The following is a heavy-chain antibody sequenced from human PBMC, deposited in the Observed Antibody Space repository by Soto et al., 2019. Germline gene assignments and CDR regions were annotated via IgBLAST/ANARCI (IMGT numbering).Heavy chain of an antibody. J-gene: IGHJ6*02. CDR1: GGSINSGDYY. CDR3: ARWSGVGVAGMDV. CDR2: MYYSGIT. V-gene: IGHV4-30-4*01. Sequence: QVQLQESGPRLVKSSQTLYLTCTVSGGSINSGDYYWSWIRQSPGKGLEWVGYMYYSGITDYNASLKSRITMSMDTSKNQSPRRLNSGTAADTAVYFCARWSGVGVAGMDVWGQGTTVTVSS. D-gene: IGHD3-10*01.